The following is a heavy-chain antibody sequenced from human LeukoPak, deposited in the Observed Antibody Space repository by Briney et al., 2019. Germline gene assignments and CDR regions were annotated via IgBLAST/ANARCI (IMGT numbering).Heavy chain of an antibody. D-gene: IGHD3-10*01. J-gene: IGHJ6*04. CDR1: GYSFTSYW. V-gene: IGHV5-10-1*01. Sequence: GESLKISCKGSGYSFTSYWISWVRQMPGKGLEWMGRIDPSDSYTNYSPSFQGHVTISADKSISTAYLQWSSLKASDTAMYYCARLVRTGYYYYYGMDVRGKGTTVTVSS. CDR2: IDPSDSYT. CDR3: ARLVRTGYYYYYGMDV.